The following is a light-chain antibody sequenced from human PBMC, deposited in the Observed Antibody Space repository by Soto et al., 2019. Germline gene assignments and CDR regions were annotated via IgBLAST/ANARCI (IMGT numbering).Light chain of an antibody. V-gene: IGLV1-40*01. J-gene: IGLJ3*02. CDR2: ANS. Sequence: QSVLTQPPSVSGAPGQRVTISCTGSSSNIGAGYDVHWYQQLPGAAPTLLISANSDRPSGVPDRFSGSKSGTSASLAITGLQTEDEADYYYQSFDRSLTAWVFGGGTKLTVL. CDR3: QSFDRSLTAWV. CDR1: SSNIGAGYD.